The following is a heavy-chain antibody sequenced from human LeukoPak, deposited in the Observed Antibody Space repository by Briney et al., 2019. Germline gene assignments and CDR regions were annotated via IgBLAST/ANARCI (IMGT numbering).Heavy chain of an antibody. CDR2: IYYSGST. V-gene: IGHV4-59*01. Sequence: PSETLSLTCTVSGGSISSYYWSWIRQPPGKGLEWIGYIYYSGSTNYNPSLKSRVTISVDTSKNQFSMKLSSVTAAETAVYYCAYRRDGYNYGDDYDIWGQGTMVTVSS. J-gene: IGHJ3*02. D-gene: IGHD5-24*01. CDR1: GGSISSYY. CDR3: AYRRDGYNYGDDYDI.